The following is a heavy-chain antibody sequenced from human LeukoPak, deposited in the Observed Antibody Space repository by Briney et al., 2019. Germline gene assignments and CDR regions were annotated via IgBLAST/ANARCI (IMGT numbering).Heavy chain of an antibody. CDR3: ARDFAPRGYTFDI. J-gene: IGHJ4*02. CDR1: GFTVSSNY. D-gene: IGHD5-12*01. V-gene: IGHV3-53*01. Sequence: GGSLRLSCAASGFTVSSNYMSWVRQAPGKGLEWVSVIYSGGSTYYADSVKGRFTVSRDNAKNSLYLQMNSLRAEDTAVYYCARDFAPRGYTFDIWGQGTLVTVSS. CDR2: IYSGGST.